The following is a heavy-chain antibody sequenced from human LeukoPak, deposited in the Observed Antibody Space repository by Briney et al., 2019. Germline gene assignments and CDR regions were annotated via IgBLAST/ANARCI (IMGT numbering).Heavy chain of an antibody. CDR2: IYDSGST. CDR1: GGSISSYY. Sequence: SETLSLTCTVSGGSISSYYWSWIRQPPGKGLEWIGFIYDSGSTNYNPSLKSRVTISVDTSKNQFSLKLSSVTAADTAVYYCARRKRTVTTTPFDYWGQGTLVTVSS. J-gene: IGHJ4*02. CDR3: ARRKRTVTTTPFDY. D-gene: IGHD4-17*01. V-gene: IGHV4-59*12.